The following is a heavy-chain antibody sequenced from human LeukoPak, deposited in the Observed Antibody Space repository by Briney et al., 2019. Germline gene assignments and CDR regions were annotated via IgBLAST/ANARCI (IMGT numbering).Heavy chain of an antibody. V-gene: IGHV4-59*11. J-gene: IGHJ5*02. CDR2: IYYSGST. CDR1: GGSISSHY. D-gene: IGHD2-2*02. Sequence: SETLSLTCTVSGGSISSHYWSWIRQPPGKGLEWIRYIYYSGSTNYNPSLKSRVTISVDTSKNQFSLKLSSVTAADTAVYYCARRRGYCSSTSCYIHPFDPWGQGTLVTVSS. CDR3: ARRRGYCSSTSCYIHPFDP.